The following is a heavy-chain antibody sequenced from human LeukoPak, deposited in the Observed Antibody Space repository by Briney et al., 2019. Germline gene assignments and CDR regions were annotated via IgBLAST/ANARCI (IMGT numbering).Heavy chain of an antibody. V-gene: IGHV1-2*02. J-gene: IGHJ4*02. CDR3: ARVRIAVAGKYYFDY. CDR2: INPNSGGT. D-gene: IGHD6-19*01. CDR1: GYTFTGYY. Sequence: AASVKVSCKASGYTFTGYYMHWVRQAPGQGLEWMGWINPNSGGTNYAQKFQGRVTMTRDTSISTAYMELSRLRPDDTAVYYCARVRIAVAGKYYFDYWGQGTLVTVSS.